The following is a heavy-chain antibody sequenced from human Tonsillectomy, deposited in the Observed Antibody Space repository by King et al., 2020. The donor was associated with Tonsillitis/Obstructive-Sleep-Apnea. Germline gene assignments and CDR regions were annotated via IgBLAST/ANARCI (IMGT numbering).Heavy chain of an antibody. CDR1: GYTFTDYY. CDR3: ARGPRGYSYGSVDY. J-gene: IGHJ4*02. Sequence: VQLVESGAEVKKPGASVKVSCKASGYTFTDYYMHWVRQAPGQGLEWMGWINPNSGGTDSAQKFRGRVTMTRDTSISTAYMELSSLTSDDTAVHYCARGPRGYSYGSVDYWGQGTLVTVSS. D-gene: IGHD5-18*01. CDR2: INPNSGGT. V-gene: IGHV1-2*02.